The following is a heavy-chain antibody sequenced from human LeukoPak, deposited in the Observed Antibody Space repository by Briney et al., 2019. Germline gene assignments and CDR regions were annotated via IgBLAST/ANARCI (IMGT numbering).Heavy chain of an antibody. J-gene: IGHJ4*02. CDR2: ISYDGSNT. V-gene: IGHV3-30-3*01. CDR3: AKETYYYDSSGYYYYFDS. Sequence: GGSPRLSCAASGFTFSSYAMHWVRQAPGKGLEWVAVISYDGSNTYYADSVKGRFTIFRDNSKNTLFLQMNSLRADDTAVYYCAKETYYYDSSGYYYYFDSWGQGTLVTVSS. D-gene: IGHD3-22*01. CDR1: GFTFSSYA.